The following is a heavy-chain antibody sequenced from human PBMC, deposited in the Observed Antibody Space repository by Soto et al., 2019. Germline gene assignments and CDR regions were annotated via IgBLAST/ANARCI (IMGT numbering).Heavy chain of an antibody. CDR2: ISSSSSTI. Sequence: LRLSCAASGFTFSSYSMNWVRQAPGKGLEWVSYISSSSSTIYYADSVKGRFTISRDNAKNSLYLQMNSLRDEDTAVYYCARRYRVRGWDYYGMDVWGQGTTVTVSS. CDR1: GFTFSSYS. V-gene: IGHV3-48*02. CDR3: ARRYRVRGWDYYGMDV. J-gene: IGHJ6*02. D-gene: IGHD1-26*01.